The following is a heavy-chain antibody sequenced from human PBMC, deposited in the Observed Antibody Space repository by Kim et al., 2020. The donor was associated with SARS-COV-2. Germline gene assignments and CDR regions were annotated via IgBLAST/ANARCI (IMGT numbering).Heavy chain of an antibody. J-gene: IGHJ4*02. CDR2: ISYDGSNK. Sequence: GSLRLSCAASGFTFSSYGMHWVRQAPGKGLEWVAVISYDGSNKYYADSVKGRFTISRDNSKNTLYLQMNSLRAEDTAVYYCAKDRRRYSSSWYAFDYWGQGTLVTVSS. D-gene: IGHD6-13*01. CDR3: AKDRRRYSSSWYAFDY. CDR1: GFTFSSYG. V-gene: IGHV3-30*18.